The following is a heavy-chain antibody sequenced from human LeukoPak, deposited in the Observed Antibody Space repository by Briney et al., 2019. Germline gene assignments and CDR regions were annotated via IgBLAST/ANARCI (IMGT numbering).Heavy chain of an antibody. CDR2: IYPRDGST. J-gene: IGHJ4*02. Sequence: ASVKVSCKASEYTFTSNYIHWVRQAPGQGLEWMGMIYPRDGSTSYAQKFQGRVTVTRDTSTSTVHMELSGLRSEDTAVYYCARDQEGFDYWGQGTLATVSS. V-gene: IGHV1-46*01. CDR3: ARDQEGFDY. CDR1: EYTFTSNY.